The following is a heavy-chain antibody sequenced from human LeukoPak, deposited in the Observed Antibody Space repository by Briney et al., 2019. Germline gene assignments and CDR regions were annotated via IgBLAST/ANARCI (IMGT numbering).Heavy chain of an antibody. V-gene: IGHV3-21*01. Sequence: GGSLRLSCAASGVTVSSYSMNWVCQAPGKGLELVSSSSSSTSYRYYADSAKGRFTISRDNTKKSLYLLMNSLVAEDAAVYYCARGSSGSYLLVIWGQGTLITVSA. CDR1: GVTVSSYS. D-gene: IGHD3-10*01. J-gene: IGHJ4*02. CDR3: ARGSSGSYLLVI. CDR2: SSSSTSYR.